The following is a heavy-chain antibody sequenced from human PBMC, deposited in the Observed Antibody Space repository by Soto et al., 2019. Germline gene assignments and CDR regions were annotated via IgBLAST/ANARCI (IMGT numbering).Heavy chain of an antibody. CDR3: ARALTETTDPYRWFDP. V-gene: IGHV3-23*01. D-gene: IGHD4-17*01. CDR2: ISGSGLIT. CDR1: GFTFSAYA. J-gene: IGHJ5*02. Sequence: PWGSLRLSCAVAGFTFSAYAITSVRRAPGKGLEWVSTISGSGLITSNEASVKGRFTVTRDTARNTLYLQMNRLRADDTAVYPCARALTETTDPYRWFDPWGQGALVTVSS.